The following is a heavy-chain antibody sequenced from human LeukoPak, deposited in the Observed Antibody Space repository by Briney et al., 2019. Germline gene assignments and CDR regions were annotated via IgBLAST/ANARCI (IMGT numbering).Heavy chain of an antibody. CDR3: AGGTSDYFDY. CDR1: GFTFSSYE. V-gene: IGHV3-48*03. CDR2: ISSSGSTI. Sequence: PGGSLRLSCAASGFTFSSYEMNWVRQAPGKGLEWVSYISSSGSTIYYADSVKGRFTISRDNAKNSLYLQMSSLRAEDTAVYYCAGGTSDYFDYWGQGTLVTVSS. J-gene: IGHJ4*02. D-gene: IGHD1-26*01.